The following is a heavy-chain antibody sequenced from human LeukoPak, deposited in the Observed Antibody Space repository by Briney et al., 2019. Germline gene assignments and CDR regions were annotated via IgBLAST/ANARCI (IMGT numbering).Heavy chain of an antibody. D-gene: IGHD6-19*01. Sequence: ASVKVSCKASGYTFTSYGISWVRQAPGQGLEWMGWISAYNGNTNYAQKLQGRVTMTTDTSTSTAYMELRSLRSDDTAVYYCARGTLYRGWSYYLDFWGQGSQVTVSS. CDR2: ISAYNGNT. V-gene: IGHV1-18*01. CDR3: ARGTLYRGWSYYLDF. J-gene: IGHJ4*02. CDR1: GYTFTSYG.